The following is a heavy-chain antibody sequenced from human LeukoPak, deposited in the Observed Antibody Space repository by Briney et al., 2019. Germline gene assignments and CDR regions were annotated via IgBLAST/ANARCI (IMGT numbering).Heavy chain of an antibody. D-gene: IGHD6-13*01. J-gene: IGHJ4*02. V-gene: IGHV3-73*01. CDR3: TRRPADSSSWYDRDRTFDY. CDR2: IRSKANSYAT. CDR1: GFTFSGSA. Sequence: PGGSLKLSCAASGFTFSGSAMHWVRQASGKGLEWVGRIRSKANSYATAYAASVKGRFTISRDDSKNTAYLQMNSLKTEDTAVYYCTRRPADSSSWYDRDRTFDYWGQGTLVTVSS.